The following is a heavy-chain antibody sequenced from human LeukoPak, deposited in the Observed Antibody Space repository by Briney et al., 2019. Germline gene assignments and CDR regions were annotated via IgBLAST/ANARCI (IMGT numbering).Heavy chain of an antibody. CDR1: GFTFGDYA. Sequence: PGGSLRLSCTASGFTFGDYAMSWVRQAPGKGLEWVGFIRSKAYGGTTEYAASVKGRFTISRDDSKSIAYLQMNSLKTEDTAVYYCTFEYDSSGTTPWGQGTLVTVSS. J-gene: IGHJ5*02. CDR3: TFEYDSSGTTP. D-gene: IGHD3-22*01. V-gene: IGHV3-49*04. CDR2: IRSKAYGGTT.